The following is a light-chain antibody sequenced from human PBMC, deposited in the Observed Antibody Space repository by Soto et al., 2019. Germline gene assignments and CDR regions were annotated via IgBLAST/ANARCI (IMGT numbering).Light chain of an antibody. CDR3: SSYTSSSTRV. Sequence: QSALTQPASVSRSPGQSITISCTGTSSDVGGYNYVSWYQQHPGKAAKLMIYEVSNRPSGVSNRFSGSKSGNTASLTISGLQAEDEADYYCSSYTSSSTRVFGGGTKVTVL. J-gene: IGLJ3*02. CDR1: SSDVGGYNY. V-gene: IGLV2-14*01. CDR2: EVS.